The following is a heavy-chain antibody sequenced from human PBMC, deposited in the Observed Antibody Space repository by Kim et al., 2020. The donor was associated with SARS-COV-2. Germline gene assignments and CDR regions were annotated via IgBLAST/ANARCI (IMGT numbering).Heavy chain of an antibody. J-gene: IGHJ3*01. Sequence: SETLSLTCAVYGGSFSGYYWSWIRQPPGKGLEWIGEINHSGSTNYNPSLKSRVTISVDTSKNQFSLKLSSVTAADTAVYYCARGRGITMIVVVIPGRAF. CDR2: INHSGST. CDR1: GGSFSGYY. D-gene: IGHD3-22*01. V-gene: IGHV4-34*01. CDR3: ARGRGITMIVVVIPGRAF.